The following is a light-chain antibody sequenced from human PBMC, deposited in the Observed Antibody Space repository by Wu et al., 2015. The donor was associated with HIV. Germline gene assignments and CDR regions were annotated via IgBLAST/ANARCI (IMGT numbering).Light chain of an antibody. CDR2: RAS. Sequence: DIQMTQSPSTLSASVGDRVTITCRASQSTDSWLAWYQQKPGKAPKVLIYRASNLKSGVPSRFSGSGSGTEFTLTISSLQPDDFATYYCQQYNRYRTFGQGTKVEIK. CDR1: QSTDSW. CDR3: QQYNRYRT. J-gene: IGKJ1*01. V-gene: IGKV1-5*03.